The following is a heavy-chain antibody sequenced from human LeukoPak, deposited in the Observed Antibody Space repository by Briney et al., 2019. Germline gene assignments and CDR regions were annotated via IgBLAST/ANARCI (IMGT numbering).Heavy chain of an antibody. CDR2: IYYSGST. D-gene: IGHD3-3*01. CDR3: ARHGRVLEWLFFDY. CDR1: GGSFSGYY. Sequence: SETLSLTCAVYGGSFSGYYWGWIRQPPGKGLEWIGSIYYSGSTYYNPSLKSRVTISVDTSKNQFSLKLSSVTAADAAVYYCARHGRVLEWLFFDYWGQGTLVTVSS. J-gene: IGHJ4*02. V-gene: IGHV4-39*01.